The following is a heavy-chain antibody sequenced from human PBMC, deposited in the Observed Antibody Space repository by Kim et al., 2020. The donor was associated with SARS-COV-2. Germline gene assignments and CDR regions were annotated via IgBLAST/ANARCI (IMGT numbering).Heavy chain of an antibody. J-gene: IGHJ4*02. CDR2: ISSSSNTA. D-gene: IGHD2-15*01. Sequence: GGSLRLSCAASGFSFNTYSMVWVRQAPGKGLEWLSYISSSSNTAYYADSVEGRFTISRDNAKNSLYLQMNSLRDEDTALYYCARDFGFCSGAACPTPPRFGYWGRGTLVTVSS. CDR1: GFSFNTYS. CDR3: ARDFGFCSGAACPTPPRFGY. V-gene: IGHV3-48*02.